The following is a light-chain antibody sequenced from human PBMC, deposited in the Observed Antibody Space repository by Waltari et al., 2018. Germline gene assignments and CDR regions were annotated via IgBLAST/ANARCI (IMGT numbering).Light chain of an antibody. CDR2: KTS. CDR3: QQYEGSSQYP. CDR1: LVYSW. Sequence: LPVTQFPSTLSASIGDRDTTTCRSRLVYSWLAWSQQKPGKAPTLLIYKTSNLQTGVPSSFSGIGSRTEFAHTNSSLQPYDFATYYCQQYEGSSQYPLGQGT. V-gene: IGKV1-5*03. J-gene: IGKJ2*01.